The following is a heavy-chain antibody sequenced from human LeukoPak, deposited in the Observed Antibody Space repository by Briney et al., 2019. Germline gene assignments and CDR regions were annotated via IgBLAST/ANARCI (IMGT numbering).Heavy chain of an antibody. CDR2: ISYDGSNK. CDR1: GFTFSSYA. J-gene: IGHJ4*02. Sequence: GRSLRLSCAASGFTFSSYAMHWVRQAPGKGLEWVAVISYDGSNKYYADSVKGRFTISRDNSKNTLYLQMNSLRAEDTAIYYCTRVGYIDEGIDYWGQGTLVTVSS. D-gene: IGHD5-24*01. CDR3: TRVGYIDEGIDY. V-gene: IGHV3-30-3*01.